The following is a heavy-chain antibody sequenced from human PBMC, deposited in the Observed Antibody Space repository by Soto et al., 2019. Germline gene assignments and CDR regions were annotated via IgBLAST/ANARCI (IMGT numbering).Heavy chain of an antibody. CDR1: GTSISSYY. V-gene: IGHV4-59*01. D-gene: IGHD3-22*01. Sequence: PSETLSLTCTVSGTSISSYYWSWIRQPPGKGLEWIGYIYYSGISNYSPSLKSRVTMSVDTSKNQFSLKLSSVTAADTAVYYCARIDHDSSVYDYDYWGQGTLVTVSS. CDR3: ARIDHDSSVYDYDY. CDR2: IYYSGIS. J-gene: IGHJ4*02.